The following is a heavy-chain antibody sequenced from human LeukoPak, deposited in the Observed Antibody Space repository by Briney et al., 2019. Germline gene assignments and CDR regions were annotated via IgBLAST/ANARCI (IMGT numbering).Heavy chain of an antibody. CDR3: ARGGTPNSSGWYYFDY. Sequence: GGSLRLSCAASGFTFSSYGMHWVRQAPGKGLEWVAVIWYDGSNKYYADSVKGRFTISRDNSKNTLYLQMNSLRAEDTAVYYCARGGTPNSSGWYYFDYWGQGTLVTVSS. J-gene: IGHJ4*02. V-gene: IGHV3-33*01. CDR1: GFTFSSYG. CDR2: IWYDGSNK. D-gene: IGHD6-19*01.